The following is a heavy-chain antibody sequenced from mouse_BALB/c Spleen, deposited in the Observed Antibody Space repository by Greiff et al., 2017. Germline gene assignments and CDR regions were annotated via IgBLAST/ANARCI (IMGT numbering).Heavy chain of an antibody. Sequence: QVQLQQSGAELVRPGSSVKISCKASGYAFSSYWMNWVKQRPGQGLEWIGQIYPGDGDTNYNGKFKGKATLTADKSSSTAYMQLSSLTSEDSAVYYCARPLTTVVATNAMDYWGQGTSVTVSS. D-gene: IGHD1-1*01. CDR1: GYAFSSYW. V-gene: IGHV1-80*01. J-gene: IGHJ4*01. CDR2: IYPGDGDT. CDR3: ARPLTTVVATNAMDY.